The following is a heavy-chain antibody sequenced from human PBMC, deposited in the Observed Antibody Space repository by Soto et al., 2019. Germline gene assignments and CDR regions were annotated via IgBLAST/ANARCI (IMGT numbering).Heavy chain of an antibody. V-gene: IGHV3-23*01. CDR2: ISGSGGST. D-gene: IGHD3-22*01. Sequence: GGSLRLSCAASGFTFSSYAMSWVRQAPGKGLEWVSAISGSGGSTYYADSVKGRFTISRDNSKNTLYLQMNSLRAEDTAVYYCAKDRRYYDSRALWDYWGQGTLVTVSS. J-gene: IGHJ4*02. CDR3: AKDRRYYDSRALWDY. CDR1: GFTFSSYA.